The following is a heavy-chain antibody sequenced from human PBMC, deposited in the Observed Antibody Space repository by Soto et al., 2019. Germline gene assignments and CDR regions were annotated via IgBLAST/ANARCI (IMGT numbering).Heavy chain of an antibody. CDR3: ARHPILHKVRGVSSWGGMDV. V-gene: IGHV5-51*01. CDR1: GYSFTSYW. CDR2: IYPGDSDT. J-gene: IGHJ6*02. D-gene: IGHD3-10*01. Sequence: PGESLKISCKGSGYSFTSYWIGWVRQMPGKGLEWMGIIYPGDSDTRYSPSFQGQVTISADKSISTAYLQWSSLKASDTAMYYCARHPILHKVRGVSSWGGMDVWGQGTTVTVSS.